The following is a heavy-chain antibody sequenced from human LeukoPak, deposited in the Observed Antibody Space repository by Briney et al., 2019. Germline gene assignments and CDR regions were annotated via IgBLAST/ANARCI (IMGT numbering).Heavy chain of an antibody. D-gene: IGHD6-25*01. CDR3: AKQPISGSSAWYFDC. Sequence: GGSLRLSCAASGFTVSSTYMSWVRQAPGKGLEWVSVIYSGGNIYYIESVKGRFTISRDTSKNTLYLQMNSLRAEDTAVYYCAKQPISGSSAWYFDCWGQGTLVTVSS. J-gene: IGHJ4*02. V-gene: IGHV3-53*01. CDR1: GFTVSSTY. CDR2: IYSGGNI.